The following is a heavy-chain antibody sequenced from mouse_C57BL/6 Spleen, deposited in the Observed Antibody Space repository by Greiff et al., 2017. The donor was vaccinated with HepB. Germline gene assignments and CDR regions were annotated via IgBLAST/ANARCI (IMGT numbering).Heavy chain of an antibody. CDR1: GFNIKDYY. J-gene: IGHJ3*01. D-gene: IGHD1-1*01. CDR3: AIYPSTVVAVAY. Sequence: EVQLVESGAELVKPGASVKLSCTASGFNIKDYYMHWVKQRTEQGLEWIGRINPEDGETKYAPKFQGKATITADTSSNTAYLQLSSLTSEATAVYYCAIYPSTVVAVAYWGQATLFTVSA. CDR2: INPEDGET. V-gene: IGHV14-2*01.